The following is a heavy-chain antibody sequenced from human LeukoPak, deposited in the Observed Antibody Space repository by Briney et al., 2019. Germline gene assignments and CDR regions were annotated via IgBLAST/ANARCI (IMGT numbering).Heavy chain of an antibody. CDR1: GGTFNNYA. D-gene: IGHD3-10*01. Sequence: ASVKVSCKTSGGTFNNYAISWVRQAPGQGLEWMGRVVPMFGIRNYPQTFRGRVNITADKATNTVYMELRSLRSEDTAMYYCATAGVWFGESTLDNWGQGTLVTVSS. CDR2: VVPMFGIR. CDR3: ATAGVWFGESTLDN. J-gene: IGHJ4*02. V-gene: IGHV1-69*04.